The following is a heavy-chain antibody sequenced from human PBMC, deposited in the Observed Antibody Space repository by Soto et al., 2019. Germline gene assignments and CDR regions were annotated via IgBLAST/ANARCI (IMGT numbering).Heavy chain of an antibody. D-gene: IGHD2-21*02. J-gene: IGHJ6*02. V-gene: IGHV3-33*01. CDR2: IWYDGSNK. CDR3: ARGAGCGGDCYPKGMDV. CDR1: GFTFSSYG. Sequence: QVQLVESGGGVVQPGRSLRLSCAASGFTFSSYGMHWVRQAPGKGLEWVAVIWYDGSNKYYADSVKGRFTISRDNSKNPPYLQMNSLRAEDTAVYYCARGAGCGGDCYPKGMDVWGQGTTVTVSS.